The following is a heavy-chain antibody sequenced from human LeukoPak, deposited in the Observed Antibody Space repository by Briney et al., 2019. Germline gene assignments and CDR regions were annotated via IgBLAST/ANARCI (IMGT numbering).Heavy chain of an antibody. J-gene: IGHJ4*02. Sequence: GGSLRLSCAASGFTLSSYAMSWVRQGPGKGLEWVSAISVSGNTYHADSVKGRFTISRDSSKNTLYLQMNSLRAEDTAVYYCAKAMRGSYYNEGLSFDYWGQGTLVTVSS. CDR3: AKAMRGSYYNEGLSFDY. CDR1: GFTLSSYA. CDR2: ISVSGNT. D-gene: IGHD1-26*01. V-gene: IGHV3-23*01.